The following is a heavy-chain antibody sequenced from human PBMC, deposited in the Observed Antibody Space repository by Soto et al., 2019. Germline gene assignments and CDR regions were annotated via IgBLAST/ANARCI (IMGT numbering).Heavy chain of an antibody. CDR3: ARVVRDSVVVVAASPDAFDI. CDR1: GYTFTSYG. CDR2: ISAYNGNT. J-gene: IGHJ3*02. Sequence: QVQLVQSGAEVKKPGASVKVSCKASGYTFTSYGISWVRQAPGQGLEWMGWISAYNGNTNYAQKLQGRVTRTTDTATSTADMELRSLRSADTAVYYCARVVRDSVVVVAASPDAFDIWGQGTMVTVSS. V-gene: IGHV1-18*01. D-gene: IGHD2-15*01.